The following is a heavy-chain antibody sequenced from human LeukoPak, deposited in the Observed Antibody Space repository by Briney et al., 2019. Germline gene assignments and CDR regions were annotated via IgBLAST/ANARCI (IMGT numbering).Heavy chain of an antibody. CDR3: ARGHVAAAEYDYYGMDV. V-gene: IGHV5-51*01. D-gene: IGHD6-13*01. CDR1: GYSFTSYW. J-gene: IGHJ6*02. CDR2: IYPGDSDT. Sequence: HGESLKISCKGSGYSFTSYWIGWVRQMPGKGLEWMGIIYPGDSDTRYSPSFQGQVTISADKSISTAYLQWSSLKASDTAMYYCARGHVAAAEYDYYGMDVWGQGTTVTVSS.